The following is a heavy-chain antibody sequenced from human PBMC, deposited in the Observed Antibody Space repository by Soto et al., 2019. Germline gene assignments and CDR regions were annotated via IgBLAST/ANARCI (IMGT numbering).Heavy chain of an antibody. CDR3: ASNPINLGILSWFVS. J-gene: IGHJ5*01. Sequence: SETLSLTCTVSGDSISSNGYYWGWVRQPPGKGLEWIGTIHYSGSTYYNPSLKSRVTISVDTSKNQFSLKLSSVTAADTAVYYCASNPINLGILSWFVSWGQGTLGTVAS. CDR2: IHYSGST. D-gene: IGHD5-18*01. V-gene: IGHV4-39*01. CDR1: GDSISSNGYY.